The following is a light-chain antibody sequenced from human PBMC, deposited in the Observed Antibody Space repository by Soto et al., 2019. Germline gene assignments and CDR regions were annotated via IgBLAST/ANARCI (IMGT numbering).Light chain of an antibody. CDR2: ATS. J-gene: IGKJ2*01. V-gene: IGKV3-20*01. CDR3: QQYY. CDR1: QSISTNT. Sequence: EIVLTQSPGTLSLSPGERATLSCRASQSISTNTLAWYQHRPGQAPRLLIYATSSRATGIPDRFSGSGSGTDFTLTISSREPEDFAVYYCQQYYFGQGTRLEIK.